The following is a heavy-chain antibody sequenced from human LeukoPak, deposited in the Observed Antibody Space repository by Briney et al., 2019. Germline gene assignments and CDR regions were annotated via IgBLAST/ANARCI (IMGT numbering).Heavy chain of an antibody. J-gene: IGHJ6*03. V-gene: IGHV5-51*01. CDR2: IYPGDSDT. Sequence: GDSLKISCKGFGYSFTSYWIGGVGQMRGKGLEWMGIIYPGDSDTRYSPSFQGQVTISPDKSISTAYLQWSSLKASDTAMYYCARISRDGYNAYYYYYMDVWGKGTTVTVSS. CDR1: GYSFTSYW. D-gene: IGHD5-24*01. CDR3: ARISRDGYNAYYYYYMDV.